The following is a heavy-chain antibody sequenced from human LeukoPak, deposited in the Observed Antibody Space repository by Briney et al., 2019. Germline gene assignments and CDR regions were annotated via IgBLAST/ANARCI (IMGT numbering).Heavy chain of an antibody. Sequence: GASVKVSCKASGGTFSSYAISWVRQAPGQGLEWMGGIIPIFGTANYAQKFQGRVTITTDESTSTAYMELSSLRSEDTAVYYCARVPYYYGSGTPYYFDCWGQGTLVTVSS. CDR3: ARVPYYYGSGTPYYFDC. D-gene: IGHD3-10*01. J-gene: IGHJ4*02. CDR2: IIPIFGTA. CDR1: GGTFSSYA. V-gene: IGHV1-69*05.